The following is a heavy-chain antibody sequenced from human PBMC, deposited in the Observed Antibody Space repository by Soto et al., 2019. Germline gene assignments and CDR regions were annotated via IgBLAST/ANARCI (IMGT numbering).Heavy chain of an antibody. D-gene: IGHD6-19*01. CDR3: AGDQSVAGPTTSAS. CDR2: ISSEGSDI. J-gene: IGHJ5*01. V-gene: IGHV3-74*03. Sequence: GGSLRLSCAASGFTFSSSWMHWVRQVPGKGPLWVSRISSEGSDIMYADSVKGRFTISRDNAKNTLYLQMNSLSAEDTVIFFCAGDQSVAGPTTSASWGNGTLVTVSP. CDR1: GFTFSSSW.